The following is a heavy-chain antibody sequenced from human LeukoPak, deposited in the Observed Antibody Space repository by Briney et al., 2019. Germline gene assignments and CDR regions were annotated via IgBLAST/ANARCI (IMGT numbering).Heavy chain of an antibody. Sequence: PGGSLRLSCAVSGFTFGSRWMHWVRQAPGKGLVWVALIKDDGTTTNYADSVKGRFTASRDDAKNTVYLQMSSLRAEDTVVYYCHPLAYVTNWGQGTLVTVSS. CDR3: HPLAYVTN. CDR2: IKDDGTTT. CDR1: GFTFGSRW. V-gene: IGHV3-74*01. J-gene: IGHJ4*02. D-gene: IGHD2-8*01.